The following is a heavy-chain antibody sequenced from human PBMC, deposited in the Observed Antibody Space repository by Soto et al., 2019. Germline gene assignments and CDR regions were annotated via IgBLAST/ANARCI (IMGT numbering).Heavy chain of an antibody. CDR1: GNTFTSYD. J-gene: IGHJ4*02. V-gene: IGHV1-8*01. Sequence: EEELPPASVKVSCKASGNTFTSYDINWVRQATGHGLEWMGWINPNSGNIGYAQKFQGRVTMTRDTAIRTAYMEVSRLRSDDTAVYYCARGRASGSYYLLDYWGQGTLVTVSS. D-gene: IGHD3-10*01. CDR3: ARGRASGSYYLLDY. CDR2: INPNSGNI.